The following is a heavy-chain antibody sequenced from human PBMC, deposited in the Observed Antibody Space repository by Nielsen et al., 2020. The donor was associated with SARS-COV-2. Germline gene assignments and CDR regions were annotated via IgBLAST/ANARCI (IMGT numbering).Heavy chain of an antibody. CDR2: SVVGSGNT. V-gene: IGHV1-58*02. D-gene: IGHD1-26*01. Sequence: SVKVSCKASGFTFTSSAMQWVRQARGQRLEWIGWSVVGSGNTNYAQKFQERVTITRDMSTRTAYMELSSLRSEDTAVYYCQWGGYYYGMDVWGQGTTVTVSS. CDR1: GFTFTSSA. CDR3: QWGGYYYGMDV. J-gene: IGHJ6*02.